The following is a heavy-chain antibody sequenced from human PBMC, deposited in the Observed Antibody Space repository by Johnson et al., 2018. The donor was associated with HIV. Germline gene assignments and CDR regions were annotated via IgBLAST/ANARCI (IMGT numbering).Heavy chain of an antibody. CDR3: AKDVNEWVAWIQLWAPAFDI. Sequence: QMLLVESGGDLVKPGGSLRLSCAASGFTFSSYAMHWVRQAPGKGLEWVAVISYDGSNKYYADSVKRRFTISRDNSKNTLYLQMNSLRAEDTAVYYCAKDVNEWVAWIQLWAPAFDIWGQGTMVTVS. CDR1: GFTFSSYA. V-gene: IGHV3-30-3*01. J-gene: IGHJ3*02. D-gene: IGHD5-18*01. CDR2: ISYDGSNK.